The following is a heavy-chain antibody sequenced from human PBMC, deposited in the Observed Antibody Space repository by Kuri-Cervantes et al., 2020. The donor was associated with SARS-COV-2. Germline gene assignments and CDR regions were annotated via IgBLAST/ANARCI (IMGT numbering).Heavy chain of an antibody. CDR1: GGSFSNFY. Sequence: GSLRLSCAVYGGSFSNFYWGWIRQPPGKGLEWIGGINHSGSANYNPSLKSRVTISVDKSKNQLSLKLSSVTAADTAVYYCARDPTGLQYYFDYWGQGTLVTVSS. V-gene: IGHV4-34*01. CDR3: ARDPTGLQYYFDY. D-gene: IGHD4-11*01. CDR2: INHSGSA. J-gene: IGHJ4*02.